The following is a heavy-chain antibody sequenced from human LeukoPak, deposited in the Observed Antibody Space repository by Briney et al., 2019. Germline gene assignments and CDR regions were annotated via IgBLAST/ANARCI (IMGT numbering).Heavy chain of an antibody. CDR1: AGTFSSYA. Sequence: ASVKVSCKASAGTFSSYAISWVRQAPGQGLEWMGGIIPIFGTANYAQKFQGRVTITTDESTSTAYMELSSLRSEDTAVYYCARGPPVTPMTGPYYYMDVWGKGTTGTGS. J-gene: IGHJ6*03. CDR3: ARGPPVTPMTGPYYYMDV. V-gene: IGHV1-69*05. D-gene: IGHD3-9*01. CDR2: IIPIFGTA.